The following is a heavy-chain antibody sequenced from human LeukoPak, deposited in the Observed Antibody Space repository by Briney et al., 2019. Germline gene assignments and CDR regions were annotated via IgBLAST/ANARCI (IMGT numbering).Heavy chain of an antibody. V-gene: IGHV3-48*01. J-gene: IGHJ4*02. CDR3: ARGRGYYDSSGYYYFDY. Sequence: GGSLRLSCAASGFTFSSYSVNWVRQAPGKGLEWVSSISSSSSTIYYADSVKGRFTISRDNAKNSLYLQMNSLRAEDTAVYYCARGRGYYDSSGYYYFDYWGQGTLVTVSS. D-gene: IGHD3-22*01. CDR2: ISSSSSTI. CDR1: GFTFSSYS.